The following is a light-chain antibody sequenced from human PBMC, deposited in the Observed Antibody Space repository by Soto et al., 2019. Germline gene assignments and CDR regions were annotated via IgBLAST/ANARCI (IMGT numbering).Light chain of an antibody. CDR3: QQYGSSGT. CDR1: QSVSTNY. Sequence: EIGLTQSPGTLSLSPGEGATLSCRASQSVSTNYLAWYQQKPGQAPRLLIYAASNRATGIPDRFSGSGSGTDFTLTISRLEPEDFAVYYCQQYGSSGTFGRGTKVDIK. V-gene: IGKV3-20*01. CDR2: AAS. J-gene: IGKJ4*02.